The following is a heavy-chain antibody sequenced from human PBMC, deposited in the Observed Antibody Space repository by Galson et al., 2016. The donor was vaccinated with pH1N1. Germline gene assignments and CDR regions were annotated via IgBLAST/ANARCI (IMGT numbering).Heavy chain of an antibody. J-gene: IGHJ3*01. D-gene: IGHD3-10*01. CDR3: AKDQFGYGQSGAFDF. Sequence: SLRLSCAASKFTFSNYGMHWVRQAPGKGLEWVAVISYDGNNKYYAESVKGRFTIASEHSKKTLYLQMNSLRAEETSVYYCAKDQFGYGQSGAFDFWGQGTMVTVAS. CDR2: ISYDGNNK. V-gene: IGHV3-30*18. CDR1: KFTFSNYG.